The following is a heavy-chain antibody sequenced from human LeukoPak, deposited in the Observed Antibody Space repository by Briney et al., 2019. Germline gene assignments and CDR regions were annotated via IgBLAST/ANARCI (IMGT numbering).Heavy chain of an antibody. V-gene: IGHV1-69*05. CDR3: ARVRYFDWTYYYMDV. D-gene: IGHD3-9*01. CDR1: GGTFSSYA. CDR2: IIPICGTA. Sequence: SVKVSCKASGGTFSSYAISWVRQAPGQGLEWMGGIIPICGTANYAQKFQGRATITTDESTSTAYMELSSLRSEDTAVYYCARVRYFDWTYYYMDVWGKGTTVTVSS. J-gene: IGHJ6*03.